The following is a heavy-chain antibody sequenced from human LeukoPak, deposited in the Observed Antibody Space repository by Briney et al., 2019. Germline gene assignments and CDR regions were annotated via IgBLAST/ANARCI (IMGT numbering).Heavy chain of an antibody. CDR2: IYYSGST. D-gene: IGHD2-21*02. CDR1: GGSISSGDYY. J-gene: IGHJ4*02. Sequence: SQTLPLTCTVSGGSISSGDYYWSWIRQPPGKGLEWIGYIYYSGSTYYNPSLKSRVTISVDTSKNQFSLKLSSVTAADTAVYYCARVAYCGGDCYSEPIDYWGQGTLVTVSS. CDR3: ARVAYCGGDCYSEPIDY. V-gene: IGHV4-30-4*01.